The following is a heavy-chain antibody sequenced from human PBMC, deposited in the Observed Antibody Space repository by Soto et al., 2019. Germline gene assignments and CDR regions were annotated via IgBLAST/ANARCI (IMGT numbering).Heavy chain of an antibody. CDR3: ATGTRNSWTCDF. CDR1: GGTFSNYA. J-gene: IGHJ4*02. V-gene: IGHV1-69*01. CDR2: IIPLTETP. D-gene: IGHD6-13*01. Sequence: QVQVVQSGAEVKKPGSSVKVSCKASGGTFSNYAISWVRQAPGHGLEWVGGIIPLTETPVYAQTVQGRLTIAADEITSAAYMDLSSLRSDDMAVYYCATGTRNSWTCDFWGQGTLVTVSS.